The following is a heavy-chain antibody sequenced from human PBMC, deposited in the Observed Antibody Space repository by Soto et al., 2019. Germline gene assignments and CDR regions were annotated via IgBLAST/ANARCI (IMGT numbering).Heavy chain of an antibody. CDR1: GYSFTNYG. CDR3: ARDRGVAPPVAGNTHYYYYMDV. CDR2: ISGFNGNT. V-gene: IGHV1-18*01. J-gene: IGHJ6*03. D-gene: IGHD6-13*01. Sequence: QDQLVQSGAEVKKPGASVTGSCKASGYSFTNYGITWVRQAPGQGLEWMGWISGFNGNTHHAQKLRGRVTMTTDASTSTAYMELRSLRSDDTAVYYCARDRGVAPPVAGNTHYYYYMDVWGKGTTVTVSS.